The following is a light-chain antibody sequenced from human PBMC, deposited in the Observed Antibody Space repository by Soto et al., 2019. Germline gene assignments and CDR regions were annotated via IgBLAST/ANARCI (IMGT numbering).Light chain of an antibody. J-gene: IGKJ5*01. CDR1: QSVDNSH. Sequence: TVLTQAPGTLYFSPGERATLSCRASQSVDNSHVAWYQQRRGLPPRLLIYGASNMATGIPDRFSGSGSGADFTLTISRLEPEDFAVYFCQQYGNSPPGTFGQGTRL. CDR3: QQYGNSPPGT. V-gene: IGKV3-20*01. CDR2: GAS.